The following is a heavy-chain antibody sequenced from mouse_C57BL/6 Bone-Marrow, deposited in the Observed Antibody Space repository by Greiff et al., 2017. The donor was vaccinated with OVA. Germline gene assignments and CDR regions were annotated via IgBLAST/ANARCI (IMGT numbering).Heavy chain of an antibody. CDR3: ARSTVVATKRAMDY. Sequence: VQRVESGAELARPGASVKLSCKASGYTFTSYGISWVKQRTGQGLEWIGEIYPRSGNTYYNEKFKGKATLTADKSSSTAYMELRSLTSEDSAVYFCARSTVVATKRAMDYWGQGTSVTVSS. CDR2: IYPRSGNT. J-gene: IGHJ4*01. D-gene: IGHD1-1*01. V-gene: IGHV1-81*01. CDR1: GYTFTSYG.